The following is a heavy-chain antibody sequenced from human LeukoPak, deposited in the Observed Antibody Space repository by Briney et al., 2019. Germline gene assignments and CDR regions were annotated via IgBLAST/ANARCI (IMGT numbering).Heavy chain of an antibody. J-gene: IGHJ4*02. CDR2: MNPNSGNT. CDR1: GYTFTSYD. D-gene: IGHD6-19*01. CDR3: ARDWVAGPVPLPCY. Sequence: ASVKVSCKASGYTFTSYDINWVRQATGQGLEWMGWMNPNSGNTGYAQKFQGRVTMTTDTSTSTAYMELRSLRSDDTAVYYCARDWVAGPVPLPCYWGQGTLVTVSS. V-gene: IGHV1-8*01.